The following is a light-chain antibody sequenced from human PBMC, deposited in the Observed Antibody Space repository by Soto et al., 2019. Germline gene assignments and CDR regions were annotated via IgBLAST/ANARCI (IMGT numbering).Light chain of an antibody. CDR2: DAS. Sequence: EIVLTQSPATLSVSPGERATLSCRASQSVSSNLAWYQQKPGQAPRLLIYDASTRATGLPARFSGSGSGTEFTLTISSLQSEDFAVYYCQQYNNWPSITFGQGTRLEIK. V-gene: IGKV3-15*01. CDR3: QQYNNWPSIT. CDR1: QSVSSN. J-gene: IGKJ5*01.